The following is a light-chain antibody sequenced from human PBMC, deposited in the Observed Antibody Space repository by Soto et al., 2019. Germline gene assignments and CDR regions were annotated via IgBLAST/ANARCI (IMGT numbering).Light chain of an antibody. J-gene: IGKJ2*01. CDR1: QSVPYNY. CDR3: QQYGTSPPYT. CDR2: GAF. Sequence: EIVLTQSPGTLSLSPGERATLSCRASQSVPYNYLVWYQHKPGRAPRLLIYGAFSRATGIPDRFSGSGSGTDFTLTIGRLEPEDFAVYYCQQYGTSPPYTFGQGTKLEIK. V-gene: IGKV3-20*01.